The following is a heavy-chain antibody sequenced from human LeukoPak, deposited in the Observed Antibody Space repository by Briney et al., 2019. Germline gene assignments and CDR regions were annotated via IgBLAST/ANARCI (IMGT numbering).Heavy chain of an antibody. CDR3: ARETAGDYFDY. J-gene: IGHJ4*02. CDR2: ISNTGKTT. V-gene: IGHV3-48*03. D-gene: IGHD1-1*01. Sequence: PGGSLRLSCAASGFTFSSYEMTWVRQAPGKGPEWGSYISNTGKTTYYADSVKGRFTISRDNSKNTLYLQMNSLRAEDTAVYYCARETAGDYFDYWGQGTLVTVSS. CDR1: GFTFSSYE.